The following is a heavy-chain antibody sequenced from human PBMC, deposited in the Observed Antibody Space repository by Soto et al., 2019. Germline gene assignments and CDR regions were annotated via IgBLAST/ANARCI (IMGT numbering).Heavy chain of an antibody. Sequence: QLQLQESGSGLVKPSQTLSLTCAVSGGSISSGGYSWSWIRQPPGKGLEWIGYIYHSGSTYYNPSRXSXVXISXDRSRNQFSLKLSSVTAADTAVYYCARGGGYTFDYWGQGTLVTVSS. J-gene: IGHJ4*02. CDR3: ARGGGYTFDY. CDR2: IYHSGST. CDR1: GGSISSGGYS. D-gene: IGHD3-16*01. V-gene: IGHV4-30-2*01.